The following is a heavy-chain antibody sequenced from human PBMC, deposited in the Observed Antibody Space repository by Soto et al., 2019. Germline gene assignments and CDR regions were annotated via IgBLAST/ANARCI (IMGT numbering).Heavy chain of an antibody. V-gene: IGHV2-5*02. CDR3: AHNLVAGTSWFDP. Sequence: QITLKESGPTLVKPTQTLTLTCTFSGFSLSTSGMGVVWIRQPPGKALEWLGIIYWDDDKRYRPSLKSRLTITKDTPKNQVVLKMPNMDPVDTGTYYCAHNLVAGTSWFDPWGQGTLVTVSS. CDR1: GFSLSTSGMG. CDR2: IYWDDDK. D-gene: IGHD1-7*01. J-gene: IGHJ5*02.